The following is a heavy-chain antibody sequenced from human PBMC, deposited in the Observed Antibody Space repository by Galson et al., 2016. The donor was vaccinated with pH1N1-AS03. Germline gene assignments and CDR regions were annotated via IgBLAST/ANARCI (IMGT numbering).Heavy chain of an antibody. CDR3: ARDVSGSYGLDY. Sequence: SVKVSCKASGYSFTSYAIQWVRQAPGQGLEWMGGIIPIFGTRHYAQRFQGRVTITADESTTTASMELSSLRFEDTAMYYCARDVSGSYGLDYWGQGTQVTVSS. J-gene: IGHJ4*02. CDR2: IIPIFGTR. V-gene: IGHV1-69*13. D-gene: IGHD1-26*01. CDR1: GYSFTSYA.